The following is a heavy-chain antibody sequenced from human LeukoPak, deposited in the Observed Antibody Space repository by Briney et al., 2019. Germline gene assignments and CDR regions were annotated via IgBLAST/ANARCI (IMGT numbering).Heavy chain of an antibody. J-gene: IGHJ4*02. CDR3: ARLRGGSEFDY. CDR2: IYYSAST. V-gene: IGHV4-59*01. D-gene: IGHD3-16*01. CDR1: GGSISSYD. Sequence: PSETLSLTCTVSGGSISSYDCSWIRQPPGKGREWIGYIYYSASTNYNPSLKSRVPISVDTSKNQFSLQLSSVTAADTAVYYCARLRGGSEFDYWGQRTLVSVSS.